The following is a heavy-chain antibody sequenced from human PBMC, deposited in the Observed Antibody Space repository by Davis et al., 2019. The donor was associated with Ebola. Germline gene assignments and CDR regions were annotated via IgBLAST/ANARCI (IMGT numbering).Heavy chain of an antibody. CDR3: ASARVLWFGELGY. V-gene: IGHV1-2*06. CDR1: GSTFSGYY. D-gene: IGHD3-10*01. J-gene: IGHJ4*02. Sequence: AASVKVSCKASGSTFSGYYMHWVRQAPGQGLEWMGRINPNSGGTNYAQKFQGRVTMTRDTSISTAYMELSRLRSDDTAVYYCASARVLWFGELGYWGQGTLVTVSS. CDR2: INPNSGGT.